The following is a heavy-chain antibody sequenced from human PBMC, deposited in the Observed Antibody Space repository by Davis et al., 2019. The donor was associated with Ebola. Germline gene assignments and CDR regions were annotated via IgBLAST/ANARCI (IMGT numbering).Heavy chain of an antibody. Sequence: GESLKISCAASGFTFSSYAMHWVRQAPGKGLEWVAVISYDGSNKYYADSVKGRFTISRDSSKNTLYLQMDSLRVEDTAVYYCAKDRGNYYWYFDYWGQGTLVTVSS. CDR3: AKDRGNYYWYFDY. CDR1: GFTFSSYA. CDR2: ISYDGSNK. D-gene: IGHD1-26*01. J-gene: IGHJ4*02. V-gene: IGHV3-30-3*01.